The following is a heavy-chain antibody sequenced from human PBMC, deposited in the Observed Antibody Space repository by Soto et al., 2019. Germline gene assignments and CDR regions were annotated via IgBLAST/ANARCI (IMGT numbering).Heavy chain of an antibody. V-gene: IGHV3-21*01. D-gene: IGHD3-16*01. J-gene: IGHJ4*02. CDR1: GFTFSSYS. CDR2: ISSSSSYI. CDR3: AGELATYHAFRGVVVMYY. Sequence: PGGSLRLSCAAPGFTFSSYSMNWVRQAPGKGLEWVSSISSSSSYIYYADSVKGRFTISRDNAKNSLYLQMNSLRAEDTAVYYSAGELATYHAFRGVVVMYYWGQGTLVTVSS.